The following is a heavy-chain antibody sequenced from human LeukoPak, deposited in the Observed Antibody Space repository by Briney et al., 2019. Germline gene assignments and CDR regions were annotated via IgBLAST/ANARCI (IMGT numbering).Heavy chain of an antibody. V-gene: IGHV1-18*01. CDR2: ISAYNGNT. CDR1: GYTFTSYG. CDR3: ATRTISSWSYYYGMDV. Sequence: ASVKVSCKASGYTFTSYGISWVRQAPGQGLEWMGWISAYNGNTNYAQKLQGRVTMTTDTSTSTAYMELSSLRSGDTAVYYCATRTISSWSYYYGMDVWGQGTTVTVSS. D-gene: IGHD6-13*01. J-gene: IGHJ6*02.